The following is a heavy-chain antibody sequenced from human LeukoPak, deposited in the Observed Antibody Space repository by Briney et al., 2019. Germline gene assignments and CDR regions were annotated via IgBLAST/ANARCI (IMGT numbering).Heavy chain of an antibody. CDR3: ARLGTAPYDFWSGYSHYFDY. J-gene: IGHJ4*02. D-gene: IGHD3-3*01. Sequence: GESLKISCKGSGYSFTSYWIGWVRQMPGKGLEWMGIIYPGDSDTRYSPSFQGQVTISADKSISTAYLQWSSLKASDTAMYYCARLGTAPYDFWSGYSHYFDYWGQGTLVTVSS. CDR1: GYSFTSYW. CDR2: IYPGDSDT. V-gene: IGHV5-51*01.